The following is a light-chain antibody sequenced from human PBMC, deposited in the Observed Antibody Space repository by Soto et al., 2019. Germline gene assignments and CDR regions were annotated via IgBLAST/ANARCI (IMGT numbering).Light chain of an antibody. V-gene: IGLV2-14*01. Sequence: ALTQPASVSGSPGQSITISCTGYIHYDFVSWYQQHPGTAPKLVIYEVSNRPSGTSDRFSGSKSGHTASLTISGLQTEDEAVYYCGSYTSSSNYVFGTGTRSPS. CDR3: GSYTSSSNYV. CDR2: EVS. CDR1: IHYDF. J-gene: IGLJ1*01.